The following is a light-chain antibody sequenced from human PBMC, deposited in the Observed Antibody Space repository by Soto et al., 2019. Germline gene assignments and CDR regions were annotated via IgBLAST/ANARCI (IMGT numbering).Light chain of an antibody. J-gene: IGKJ5*01. CDR1: QSVSSD. Sequence: DIVMTQSPATLSVSPGERATLSCRASQSVSSDLAWYHQKPGQAPRLLIYGASTRATGIPARFSGSGSGTDFTLTISSLEPEDFAVYYCQQRSNWPPITFGQGTRLEIK. CDR3: QQRSNWPPIT. V-gene: IGKV3-11*01. CDR2: GAS.